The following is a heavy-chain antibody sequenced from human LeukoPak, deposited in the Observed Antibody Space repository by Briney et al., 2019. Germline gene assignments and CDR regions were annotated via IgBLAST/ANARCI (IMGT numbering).Heavy chain of an antibody. V-gene: IGHV3-48*03. CDR3: ARDVSYTSGDFDY. Sequence: GGSLRLSCEASGFTFRSYAMVWVRQAPGKGLEYISYISGIGTTMYHADSVKGRFTIYRDNAKNSVFLQMNSLRIEDTAVYYCARDVSYTSGDFDYWGQGTLVTVSS. D-gene: IGHD6-19*01. CDR1: GFTFRSYA. J-gene: IGHJ4*02. CDR2: ISGIGTTM.